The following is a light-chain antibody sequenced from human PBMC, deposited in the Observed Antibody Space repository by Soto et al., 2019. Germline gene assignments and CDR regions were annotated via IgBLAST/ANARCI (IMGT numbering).Light chain of an antibody. V-gene: IGKV3-20*01. CDR1: QSVSSSY. J-gene: IGKJ1*01. CDR2: GAS. Sequence: ESVLTQSPGTLSLSPGERATLSCRASQSVSSSYLAWYQQKPGQAPRLLIYGASSRATGIPDRFSGSGSGTDFTLTISRLEPEDFAVYYCQQSGSPPWTFGQGTKVDIK. CDR3: QQSGSPPWT.